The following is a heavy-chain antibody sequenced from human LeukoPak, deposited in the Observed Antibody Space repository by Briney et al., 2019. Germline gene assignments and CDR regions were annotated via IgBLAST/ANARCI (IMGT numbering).Heavy chain of an antibody. V-gene: IGHV1-46*01. J-gene: IGHJ4*02. CDR2: INPSGGST. Sequence: ASVKVSCKASGYTFTSYYMHWVRQAPGQGLEWMGIINPSGGSTSYAQKFQGRVTMTRDTSTSTVYMELSSLRSEDTAVYYCAKDGVVVARYYYGSGSYLDYWGQGTLVTVSS. D-gene: IGHD3-10*01. CDR1: GYTFTSYY. CDR3: AKDGVVVARYYYGSGSYLDY.